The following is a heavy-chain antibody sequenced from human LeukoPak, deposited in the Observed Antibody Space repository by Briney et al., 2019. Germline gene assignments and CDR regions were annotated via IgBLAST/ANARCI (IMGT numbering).Heavy chain of an antibody. D-gene: IGHD3-3*01. CDR1: GGSISSSSYY. CDR2: IYYSGST. V-gene: IGHV4-39*01. J-gene: IGHJ3*02. CDR3: ARLNNVLRFLEWPEDAFDI. Sequence: SETLSLTCTVSGGSISSSSYYWGWIRQPPGKGLEWIGSIYYSGSTYSNPSLKSRVTISVDTSKNQCSLKLSSVTAADTAVYYCARLNNVLRFLEWPEDAFDIWGQGTMVTVSS.